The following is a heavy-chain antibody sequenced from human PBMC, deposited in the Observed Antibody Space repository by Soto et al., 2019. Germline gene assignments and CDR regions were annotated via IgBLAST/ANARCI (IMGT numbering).Heavy chain of an antibody. CDR2: IYYSGST. J-gene: IGHJ5*02. CDR1: GGSISSYY. D-gene: IGHD3-10*01. V-gene: IGHV4-59*01. Sequence: SETLSLTCTVPGGSISSYYWSWIRQPPGKGLEWIGYIYYSGSTNYNPSLKSRVTISVDTSKNQFSLKLSSVTAADTAVYYCAREPYYGSGYNWFDPWGQGTLVTVSS. CDR3: AREPYYGSGYNWFDP.